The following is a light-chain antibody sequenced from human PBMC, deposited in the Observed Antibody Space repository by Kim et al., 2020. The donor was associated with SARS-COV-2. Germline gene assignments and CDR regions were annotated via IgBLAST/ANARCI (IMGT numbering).Light chain of an antibody. CDR2: GKN. V-gene: IGLV3-19*01. J-gene: IGLJ2*01. CDR3: NSRDSSSNPVV. CDR1: GLRREY. Sequence: LGQKVRKTFQGDGLRREYASWYHQKPGQAPVLVIYGKNNRPAGIPDRVSGSSSGNTASLTITGAQAEDEADYYCNSRDSSSNPVVFGGGTQLTVL.